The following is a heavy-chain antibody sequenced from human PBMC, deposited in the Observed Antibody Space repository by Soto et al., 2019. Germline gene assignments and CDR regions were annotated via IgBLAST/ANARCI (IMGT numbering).Heavy chain of an antibody. V-gene: IGHV1-2*02. CDR2: INPNSGGT. Sequence: GASVKVSCKASGYTFTGYYMHWVRQAPGQGLEWMGWINPNSGGTNYAQKFQGRVTMTRDTSISTAYMELSRLRSDDTAVYYCANLEGYSYGNWNFDYRGQGTLVTVSS. J-gene: IGHJ4*02. D-gene: IGHD5-18*01. CDR3: ANLEGYSYGNWNFDY. CDR1: GYTFTGYY.